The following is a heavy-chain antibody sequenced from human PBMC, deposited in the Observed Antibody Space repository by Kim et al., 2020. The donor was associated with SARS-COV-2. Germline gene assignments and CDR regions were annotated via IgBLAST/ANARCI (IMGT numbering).Heavy chain of an antibody. J-gene: IGHJ2*01. CDR3: ARDIGNAILTRWFFDL. CDR1: GFSFSDYS. D-gene: IGHD3-9*01. Sequence: GGSLRLSCEASGFSFSDYSMNWVRQAPGKGLEWVSYISSSTSYKYYADSVKGRFTISRDRAKNSLYLQMDSLGAEDTAVYYCARDIGNAILTRWFFDLWGRGTRVTVSS. V-gene: IGHV3-21*01. CDR2: ISSSTSYK.